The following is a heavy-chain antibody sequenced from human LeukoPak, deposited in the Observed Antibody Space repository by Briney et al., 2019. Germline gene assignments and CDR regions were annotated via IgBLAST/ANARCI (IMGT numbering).Heavy chain of an antibody. J-gene: IGHJ5*02. CDR2: INPSGGST. D-gene: IGHD3-22*01. Sequence: GASVKVSCKASGYTFTSYYMHWVRQAPGQGLEWMGIINPSGGSTSYAQKFQGRVTMTRDTSTSTVYMELSSLRSEDTAVYYCAGIGTRIASSTDWFDPWGQGTLVTVSS. CDR3: AGIGTRIASSTDWFDP. CDR1: GYTFTSYY. V-gene: IGHV1-46*01.